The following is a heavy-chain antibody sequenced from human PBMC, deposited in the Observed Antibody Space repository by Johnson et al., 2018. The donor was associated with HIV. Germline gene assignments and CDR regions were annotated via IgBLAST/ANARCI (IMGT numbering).Heavy chain of an antibody. V-gene: IGHV3-74*02. CDR1: GFTFSSYW. D-gene: IGHD1-1*01. J-gene: IGHJ3*02. CDR2: IYNDGSRT. CDR3: ANFYTDNTLGLFGAFDI. Sequence: VQLVESGGGLVKPGGSLRLSCAASGFTFSSYWMHWVRQVPGKRPVWVARIYNDGSRTTYADSVRGRFTISRDNSENTLYLQMNSLRAEDTAVYYCANFYTDNTLGLFGAFDIWGKGTMVTVSS.